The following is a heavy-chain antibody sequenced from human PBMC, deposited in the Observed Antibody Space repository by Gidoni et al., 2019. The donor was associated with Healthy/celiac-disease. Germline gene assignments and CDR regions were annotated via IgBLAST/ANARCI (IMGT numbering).Heavy chain of an antibody. V-gene: IGHV3-21*01. CDR1: GFTFISYS. J-gene: IGHJ5*02. CDR3: AREFWSGYYAENWFDP. CDR2: IRSSSSYI. D-gene: IGHD3-3*01. Sequence: EVQLVESGGGLVKPGGSLRLSCAASGFTFISYSMNWVRQAPGKGLEWVSSIRSSSSYIYYADSVKGRFTISRDNAKNSLYLQMNSLRAEDTAVYYCAREFWSGYYAENWFDPWGQGTLVTVSS.